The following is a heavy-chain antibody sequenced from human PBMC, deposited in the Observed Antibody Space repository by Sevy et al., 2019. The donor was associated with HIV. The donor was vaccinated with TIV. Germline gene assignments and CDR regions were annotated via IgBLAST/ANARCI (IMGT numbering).Heavy chain of an antibody. CDR2: IWYDGSNK. CDR1: GFTFSSYG. CDR3: ARDRVAAKDY. Sequence: GGSLRLSCAASGFTFSSYGMHWVRQAPGKGLEWVAVIWYDGSNKYYADTVKGRFTISSDNSKNTLYLQMNSLGAEETAVYYCARDRVAAKDYWGQGTLVTVSS. D-gene: IGHD2-15*01. V-gene: IGHV3-33*01. J-gene: IGHJ4*02.